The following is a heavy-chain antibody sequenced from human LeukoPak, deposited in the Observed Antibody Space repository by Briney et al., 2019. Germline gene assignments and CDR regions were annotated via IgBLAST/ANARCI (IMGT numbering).Heavy chain of an antibody. J-gene: IGHJ4*02. CDR3: ATVRSGWGYFDY. V-gene: IGHV4-4*07. Sequence: SETLSLTCTVSGGSISSYYWSWIRQPAGKGLEWIGRIYTSGSTHYNPSLKSRVAMSIDTSKNQFSLKLSSVTAADTAVYYCATVRSGWGYFDYWAQGTLVTVSS. D-gene: IGHD6-19*01. CDR2: IYTSGST. CDR1: GGSISSYY.